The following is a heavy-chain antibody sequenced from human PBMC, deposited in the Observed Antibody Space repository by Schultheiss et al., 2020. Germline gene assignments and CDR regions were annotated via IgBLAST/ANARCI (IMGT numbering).Heavy chain of an antibody. J-gene: IGHJ4*02. V-gene: IGHV3-48*01. CDR1: GFTFSSYT. Sequence: GGSLRLSCAASGFTFSSYTMNWVRQAPGKGLEWVSYISSSSSTIYYADSAKGRFTISRDNAKNSLYLQMNSLRAEDTAVYYCARDYYDTSGSALDYWGQGTLVTVSS. CDR2: ISSSSSTI. D-gene: IGHD3-22*01. CDR3: ARDYYDTSGSALDY.